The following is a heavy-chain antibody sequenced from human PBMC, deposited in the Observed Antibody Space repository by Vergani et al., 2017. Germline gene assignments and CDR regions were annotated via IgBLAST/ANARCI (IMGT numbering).Heavy chain of an antibody. D-gene: IGHD2/OR15-2a*01. Sequence: EVKLLESGGGLLQPGGSLSLSCAVSGFTFTTYAMSWVRQAPGKGLEWVSFISGSGAITYSGDSLRFTISRANSRNTLYLQMNSLRAEDTAIYYCAKGDSNSDLKGVFFDHWGQGTLVTVSS. J-gene: IGHJ4*02. CDR2: ISGSGAIT. CDR1: GFTFTTYA. V-gene: IGHV3-23*01. CDR3: AKGDSNSDLKGVFFDH.